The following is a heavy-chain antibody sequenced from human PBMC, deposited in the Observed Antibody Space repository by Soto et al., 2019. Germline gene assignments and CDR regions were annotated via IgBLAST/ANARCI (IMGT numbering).Heavy chain of an antibody. Sequence: PSQTLSLTCAISGDSVSSNSAAWNWIRQSPSRGLEWLGRTYYRSKWYNDYAVSVKSRITINLDTSKNQFSLQLNSVTPEDTAVYYCARAEITIFGVVYDYWGQGTLVTVSS. D-gene: IGHD3-3*01. V-gene: IGHV6-1*01. J-gene: IGHJ4*02. CDR1: GDSVSSNSAA. CDR3: ARAEITIFGVVYDY. CDR2: TYYRSKWYN.